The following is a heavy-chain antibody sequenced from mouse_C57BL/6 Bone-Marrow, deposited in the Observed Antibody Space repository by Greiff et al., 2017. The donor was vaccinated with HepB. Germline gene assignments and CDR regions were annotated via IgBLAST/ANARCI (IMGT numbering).Heavy chain of an antibody. Sequence: ESGPVLVKPSQSLSLTCSVTGYSITSGYYWNWIRQFPGNKLEWMGYISYDGSNNYNPSLKNRISITRDTSKNQFFLKLNSVTTEDTATYYCAREGGSSYYAMDYWGQGTSVTVSS. CDR2: ISYDGSN. V-gene: IGHV3-6*01. D-gene: IGHD1-1*01. CDR1: GYSITSGYY. J-gene: IGHJ4*01. CDR3: AREGGSSYYAMDY.